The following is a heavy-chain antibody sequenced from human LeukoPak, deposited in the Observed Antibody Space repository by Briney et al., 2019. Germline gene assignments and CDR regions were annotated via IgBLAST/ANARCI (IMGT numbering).Heavy chain of an antibody. CDR3: ARDLIAAYFDY. CDR1: GYTFTGYY. D-gene: IGHD6-6*01. V-gene: IGHV1-2*02. Sequence: RASVKVSCKASGYTFTGYYVHWVRQAPGQGLEWMGWINPNSGGTNYAQKLQGRVTMTRDTSISTAYMELSRLRSDDTAVYYCARDLIAAYFDYWGQGTLVTVSS. CDR2: INPNSGGT. J-gene: IGHJ4*02.